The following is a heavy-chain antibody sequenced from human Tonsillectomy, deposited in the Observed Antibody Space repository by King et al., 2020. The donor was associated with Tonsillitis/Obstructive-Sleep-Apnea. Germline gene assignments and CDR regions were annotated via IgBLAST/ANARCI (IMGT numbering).Heavy chain of an antibody. Sequence: VQLVQSGAEVKKPGSSVKVSCKASGGTFSSYAITWVRQAPGQGLEWMGGIIPIFGTANYAQKFQGRVTITADESTSTGYMELSSRRSEDTAVYYCARARIFGVVNGYFMDVWGKGTTVTVSS. CDR3: ARARIFGVVNGYFMDV. D-gene: IGHD3-3*01. V-gene: IGHV1-69*01. CDR2: IIPIFGTA. CDR1: GGTFSSYA. J-gene: IGHJ6*03.